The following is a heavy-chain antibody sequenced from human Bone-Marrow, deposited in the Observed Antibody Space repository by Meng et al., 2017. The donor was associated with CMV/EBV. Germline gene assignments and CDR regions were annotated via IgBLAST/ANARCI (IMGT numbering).Heavy chain of an antibody. Sequence: GESLKISCAASGFTFSNAWMSWVRQAPGKGLEWVGRIKSKTDGGTTDYAAPVKGRFTISRDDSKNTLYLQMNSLKTEDTAVYYCTTDALYGGYDLYWGQGTLVTVSS. CDR3: TTDALYGGYDLY. J-gene: IGHJ4*02. CDR2: IKSKTDGGTT. V-gene: IGHV3-15*01. D-gene: IGHD5-12*01. CDR1: GFTFSNAW.